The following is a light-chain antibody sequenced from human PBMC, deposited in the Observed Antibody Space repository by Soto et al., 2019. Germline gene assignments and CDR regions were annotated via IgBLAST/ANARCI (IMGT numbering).Light chain of an antibody. J-gene: IGKJ1*01. CDR1: VSVRTD. CDR3: QQYGSSPRT. V-gene: IGKV3-20*01. CDR2: GAS. Sequence: EIVMTQSPDTLSLSPGQRATLSCRASVSVRTDLAWYQQKPGQAPRLLIYGASTRAAGVPVRFSGSGSGTDFTLTISRLEPEDFAVYYCQQYGSSPRTFGQGTKVDIK.